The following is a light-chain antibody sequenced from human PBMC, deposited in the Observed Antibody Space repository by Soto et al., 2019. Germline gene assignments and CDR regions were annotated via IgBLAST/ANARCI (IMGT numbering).Light chain of an antibody. V-gene: IGLV1-44*01. CDR1: SSNIGGNT. CDR2: SNS. CDR3: QSYDSDFVI. J-gene: IGLJ2*01. Sequence: QSVLTQPPSASGTPGQRVTFSCSGSSSNIGGNTVSWFQHLPRTAPKLLIFSNSQRPSGVPDRFSGAKSGTSASLAISGLQSEDEADYYCQSYDSDFVIFGGGTKVTVL.